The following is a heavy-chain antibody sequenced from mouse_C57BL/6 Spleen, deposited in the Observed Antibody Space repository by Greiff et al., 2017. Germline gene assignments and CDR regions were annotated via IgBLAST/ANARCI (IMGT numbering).Heavy chain of an antibody. Sequence: VQLQQPGAELVMPGASVKLSCKASGYTFTSYWMHWVKQRPGQGLEWIGEIDPADSYTNYNQKFKGKATLTVDTYSNTAYMQLSSLTSEDSAVYYCARGGSYCFSYWGQGTTVTVST. V-gene: IGHV1-69*01. D-gene: IGHD1-1*02. J-gene: IGHJ2*01. CDR2: IDPADSYT. CDR3: ARGGSYCFSY. CDR1: GYTFTSYW.